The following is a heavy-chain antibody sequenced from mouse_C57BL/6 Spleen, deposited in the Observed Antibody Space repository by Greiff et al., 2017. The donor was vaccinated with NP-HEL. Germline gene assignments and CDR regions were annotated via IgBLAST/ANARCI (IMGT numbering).Heavy chain of an antibody. CDR3: TTSYGSSYDYFDY. CDR1: GFNIKDYY. V-gene: IGHV14-1*01. J-gene: IGHJ2*01. CDR2: IDPEDGDT. D-gene: IGHD1-1*01. Sequence: QLQQSGAELVRPGASVKLSCTASGFNIKDYYMHWVKQRPEQGLEWIGRIDPEDGDTEYAPKFQGKATMTADTSSNTAYLQLSSLTSEDTAVYYCTTSYGSSYDYFDYWGQGTTLTVSS.